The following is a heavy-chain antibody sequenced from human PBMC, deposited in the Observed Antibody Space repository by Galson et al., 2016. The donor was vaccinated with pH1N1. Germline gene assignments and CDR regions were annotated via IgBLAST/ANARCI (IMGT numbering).Heavy chain of an antibody. CDR2: IYWNDDK. CDR3: AHTLYGDYVDWFDP. V-gene: IGHV2-5*01. Sequence: PALVKPTQTLTLTCTFSGFSLSTNGVGVGWIRRPPGKALEWLALIYWNDDKRYSPSLKSKLVITKDTSKNQVVLTMTNMDPVDTATYYCAHTLYGDYVDWFDPWGQGTLVTVSS. J-gene: IGHJ5*02. D-gene: IGHD4-17*01. CDR1: GFSLSTNGVG.